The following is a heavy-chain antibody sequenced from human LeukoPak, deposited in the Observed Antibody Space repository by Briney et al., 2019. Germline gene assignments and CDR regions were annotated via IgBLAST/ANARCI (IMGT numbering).Heavy chain of an antibody. V-gene: IGHV4-61*01. Sequence: SETLSLTCTVSGGSVSSGSYYWSWIRQPPGKGLEWIGYIYYSGSTNYNPSLKSRVTISVDTSKNQFSLKLSSVTAADTAVYYCARDRDIVVVPAAGKYYYYGMDVWGKGPRSPSPQ. CDR1: GGSVSSGSYY. CDR2: IYYSGST. D-gene: IGHD2-2*01. CDR3: ARDRDIVVVPAAGKYYYYGMDV. J-gene: IGHJ6*01.